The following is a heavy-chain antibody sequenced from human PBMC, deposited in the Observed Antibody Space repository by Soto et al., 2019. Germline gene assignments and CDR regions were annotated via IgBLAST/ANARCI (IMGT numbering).Heavy chain of an antibody. CDR3: ARSDGPPYSSGWYPLDYYGMDV. V-gene: IGHV4-4*02. CDR1: GGSISSSNW. Sequence: SETLSLTCTVSGGSISSSNWWSWVRQPPGKGLEWIGEIYHSGSTNYNPSLKSRVTISVDKSKNQFSLKLSSVTAADTAVYYCARSDGPPYSSGWYPLDYYGMDVWGQGTTVTVSS. D-gene: IGHD6-19*01. CDR2: IYHSGST. J-gene: IGHJ6*02.